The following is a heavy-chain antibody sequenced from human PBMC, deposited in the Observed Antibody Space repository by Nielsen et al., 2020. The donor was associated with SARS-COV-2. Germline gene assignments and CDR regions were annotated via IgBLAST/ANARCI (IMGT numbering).Heavy chain of an antibody. CDR3: ARGDSSGYYLLNYYYGMDV. D-gene: IGHD3-22*01. Sequence: SLKVSCNASGYTFTRYVINWLRQATAQGLDWMGWMNPNSGNTGYAQKFQGRVTMTRNTSISTAYMELSSLRSEDTAVYYCARGDSSGYYLLNYYYGMDVWGQGTTVTVSS. CDR1: GYTFTRYV. CDR2: MNPNSGNT. J-gene: IGHJ6*02. V-gene: IGHV1-8*02.